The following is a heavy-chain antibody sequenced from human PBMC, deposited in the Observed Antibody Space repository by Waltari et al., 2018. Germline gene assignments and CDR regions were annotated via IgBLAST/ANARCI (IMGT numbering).Heavy chain of an antibody. Sequence: EVQLVESGGGLVKPGGSLRLSCAASGFTFSSYSMNWVRQAPGKGLEWVSSISSSSSYIYYADSVKGRFTISRDNAKNSLYLQMNSLRAEDTAVYYCASIMGSDWFDPWGQGTLVTVSS. CDR1: GFTFSSYS. J-gene: IGHJ5*02. CDR3: ASIMGSDWFDP. CDR2: ISSSSSYI. D-gene: IGHD3-16*01. V-gene: IGHV3-21*01.